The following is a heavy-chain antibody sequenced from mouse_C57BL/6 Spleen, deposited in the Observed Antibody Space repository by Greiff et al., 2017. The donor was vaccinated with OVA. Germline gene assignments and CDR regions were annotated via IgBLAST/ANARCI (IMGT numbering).Heavy chain of an antibody. D-gene: IGHD2-4*01. CDR1: GYSITSGYY. V-gene: IGHV3-6*01. CDR2: ISYDGST. CDR3: AREDYDYDGYFDV. J-gene: IGHJ1*03. Sequence: VQLKESGPGLVKPSQSLSLTCSVTGYSITSGYYWNWIRQFPGNKLEWMGYISYDGSTNYNPSLKNRISITRDTSKNQFFLKLNSVTTEDTATYYCAREDYDYDGYFDVWGTGTTVTVSS.